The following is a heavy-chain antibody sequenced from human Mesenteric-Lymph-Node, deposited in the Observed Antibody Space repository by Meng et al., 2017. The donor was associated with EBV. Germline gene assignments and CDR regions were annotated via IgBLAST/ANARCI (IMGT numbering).Heavy chain of an antibody. V-gene: IGHV4-61*03. Sequence: VHQPASCPGLVKPGESLSLPCPVPGGSVNSGSYYWSWIRQPPGKGLQWIGYIFSSGSTNYNPSFKSRVTISVDMSKNHFSLRLTSVTPADTAVYYCASLYSTSWYGTMTNWFDPWGQGTLVTVSS. CDR2: IFSSGST. D-gene: IGHD6-13*01. J-gene: IGHJ5*02. CDR3: ASLYSTSWYGTMTNWFDP. CDR1: GGSVNSGSYY.